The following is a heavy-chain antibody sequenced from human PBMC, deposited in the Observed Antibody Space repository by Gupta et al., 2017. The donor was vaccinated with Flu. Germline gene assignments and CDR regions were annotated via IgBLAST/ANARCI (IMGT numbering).Heavy chain of an antibody. J-gene: IGHJ3*02. D-gene: IGHD2-2*03. CDR1: GYTFTAYY. V-gene: IGHV1-2*02. CDR2: LNPTSGGT. CDR3: AGCGYLGHCPQASFHI. Sequence: QVQLVQSGAEVQKPWASVKVPCKASGYTFTAYYMHWVRQAPGQGLESMGWLNPTSGGTNYPPTEQDRYTMTRDASISTPYMQLCSLSSDGQEVDSCAGCGYLGHCPQASFHIWGRVTLVTVSS.